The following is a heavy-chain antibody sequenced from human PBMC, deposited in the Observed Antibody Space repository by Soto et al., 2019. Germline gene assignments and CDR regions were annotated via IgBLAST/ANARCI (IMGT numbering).Heavy chain of an antibody. CDR2: IYTGGGT. J-gene: IGHJ4*02. CDR1: GLTVSTNP. CDR3: ARDGSGH. V-gene: IGHV3-66*01. Sequence: EVQLVESGGGLVQPGGSLRLSCAASGLTVSTNPMSWVRQAPGKGLDLVSVIYTGGGTHYADSVKGIFTLSRDNSKNTVHLQMNSLRPEDTAVYYCARDGSGHWGQGTLVTVSS.